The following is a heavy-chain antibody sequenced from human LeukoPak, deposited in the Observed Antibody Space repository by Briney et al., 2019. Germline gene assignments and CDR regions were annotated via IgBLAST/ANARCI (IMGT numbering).Heavy chain of an antibody. CDR1: GGSISSYY. D-gene: IGHD5-24*01. Sequence: SETLSLTCTVSGGSISSYYWSWIRQPAGKGLEWIGRIYTSGSTNYNPSLKSRVTISVDTSKNQFSPKLSSVTAADTAVYYCARDRRDGYNLYYFDLWGQGTLVTVSS. CDR2: IYTSGST. V-gene: IGHV4-4*07. CDR3: ARDRRDGYNLYYFDL. J-gene: IGHJ4*02.